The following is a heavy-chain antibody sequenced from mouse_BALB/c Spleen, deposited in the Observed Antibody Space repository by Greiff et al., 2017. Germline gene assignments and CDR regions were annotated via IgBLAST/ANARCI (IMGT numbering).Heavy chain of an antibody. J-gene: IGHJ1*01. V-gene: IGHV5-17*02. Sequence: EVQRVESGGGLVQPGGSRKLSCAASGFTFSSFGMHWVRQAPEKGLEWVAYISSGSSTIYYADTVKGRFTISRDNPKNTLFLQMTSLRSEDTAMYYCARSMIRNWYFDVWGAGTTVTVSS. CDR1: GFTFSSFG. CDR2: ISSGSSTI. D-gene: IGHD2-4*01. CDR3: ARSMIRNWYFDV.